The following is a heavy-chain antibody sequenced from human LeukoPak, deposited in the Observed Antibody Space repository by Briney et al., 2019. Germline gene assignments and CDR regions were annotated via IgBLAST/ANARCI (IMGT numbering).Heavy chain of an antibody. D-gene: IGHD3-22*01. CDR3: ARDYYDSSGFGAFDI. Sequence: ASVKVSCKASGYTFTGYYMHWLRQAPGQGLEWMGWINPNSGGTNYAQKFQGRVTMTRDTSISTAYMELSRLRSDDTAVYYCARDYYDSSGFGAFDIWGQGTMVTVSS. J-gene: IGHJ3*02. CDR1: GYTFTGYY. CDR2: INPNSGGT. V-gene: IGHV1-2*02.